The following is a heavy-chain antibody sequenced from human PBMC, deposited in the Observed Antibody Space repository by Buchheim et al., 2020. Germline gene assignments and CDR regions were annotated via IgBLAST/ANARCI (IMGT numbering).Heavy chain of an antibody. Sequence: QVQLQESGPGLVKPSETLSLTCPVSNGSINDFYWAWIRQSPGEGLQWIAYIYYSGSVHYSPSLRSRVTISLDTSMKQFSLRLTSVTAADTAMYYCARGMGVGAHDFFDSWGQG. V-gene: IGHV4-59*03. CDR1: NGSINDFY. CDR2: IYYSGSV. D-gene: IGHD1-26*01. CDR3: ARGMGVGAHDFFDS. J-gene: IGHJ4*02.